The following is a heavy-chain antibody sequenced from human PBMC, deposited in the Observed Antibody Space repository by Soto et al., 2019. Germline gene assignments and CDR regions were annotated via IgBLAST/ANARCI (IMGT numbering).Heavy chain of an antibody. D-gene: IGHD3-3*01. J-gene: IGHJ4*02. V-gene: IGHV3-23*01. CDR1: GFTFSSYS. CDR3: AKGGAYTIFGVDLYYFDY. CDR2: ISGSGGST. Sequence: PGGSLRLSCAASGFTFSSYSMSWVRQAPGKGLEWVSAISGSGGSTYYADSVKGRFTTSRDNSKNTLYLQMNSLRADDTAVYYCAKGGAYTIFGVDLYYFDYWGQGTLVTVSS.